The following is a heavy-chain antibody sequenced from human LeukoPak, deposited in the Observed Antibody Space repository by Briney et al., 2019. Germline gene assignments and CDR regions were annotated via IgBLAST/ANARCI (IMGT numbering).Heavy chain of an antibody. CDR3: ARGRADYAVVVPADNWFDP. D-gene: IGHD2-2*01. CDR2: INHSGST. CDR1: GGSFSGYY. Sequence: SETLSLTCAVYGGSFSGYYWSWIRQPPGKGLEWIGEINHSGSTNYNPSLKGRVTISVDTSKNQFSLKLSSVTAADTAVYCCARGRADYAVVVPADNWFDPWGQGTLVTVSS. J-gene: IGHJ5*02. V-gene: IGHV4-34*01.